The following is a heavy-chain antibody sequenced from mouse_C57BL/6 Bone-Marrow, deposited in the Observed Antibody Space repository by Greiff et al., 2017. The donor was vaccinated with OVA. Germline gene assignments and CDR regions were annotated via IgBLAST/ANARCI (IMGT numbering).Heavy chain of an antibody. J-gene: IGHJ1*03. V-gene: IGHV1-26*01. CDR1: GYTFTDYY. CDR3: ARGYFDV. Sequence: VQLPQSGPELVKPGASVTISCKASGYTFTDYYMNWVKQSHGKSLEWIGDINPNNGGTSYNQKFKGKATLTVDKSSSTAYMELRSLTSEDSAVYYCARGYFDVWGTGATGTVSS. CDR2: INPNNGGT.